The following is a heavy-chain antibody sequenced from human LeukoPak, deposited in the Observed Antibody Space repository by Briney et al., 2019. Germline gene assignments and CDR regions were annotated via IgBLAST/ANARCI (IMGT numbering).Heavy chain of an antibody. V-gene: IGHV1-2*02. Sequence: ASVKVSCKASGYTFTGYYMHWVRQAPGQGLEWMGWINPNSGGTNYAHKFQGRVTMTRDTSTSTAYMELSRLRSDDTAMYYCARSNHWEQRSFDYWGQGTLVTVSS. CDR1: GYTFTGYY. CDR2: INPNSGGT. J-gene: IGHJ4*02. CDR3: ARSNHWEQRSFDY. D-gene: IGHD1-26*01.